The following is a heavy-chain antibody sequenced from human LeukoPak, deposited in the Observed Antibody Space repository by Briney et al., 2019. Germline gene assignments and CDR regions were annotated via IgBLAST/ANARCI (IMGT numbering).Heavy chain of an antibody. D-gene: IGHD6-19*01. Sequence: RASVKVSRKASGYTFTSYGISWVRQAPGQGLEWMGWISAYYGNTNYAQKLQGRVTMTTDTSTSTAYMELRSLRSDDTAVYYCAFYDPGYSSGLDYWGQGTLVTVSS. J-gene: IGHJ4*02. CDR3: AFYDPGYSSGLDY. V-gene: IGHV1-18*01. CDR2: ISAYYGNT. CDR1: GYTFTSYG.